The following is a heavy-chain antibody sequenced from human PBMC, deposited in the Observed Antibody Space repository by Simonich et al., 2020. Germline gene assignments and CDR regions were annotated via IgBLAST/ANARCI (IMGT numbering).Heavy chain of an antibody. V-gene: IGHV3-15*01. CDR2: IKSKTDGRTT. D-gene: IGHD7-27*01. CDR3: TKGLTGDTNY. CDR1: GFTFSSYW. Sequence: EVQLVESGGGLVQPGGSLRLSCAASGFTFSSYWMSWVRQAPGKGLEWVGRIKSKTDGRTTDYAAPVKGRFTISRDDSKNTLYLQMNSLKTEDTAMYYCTKGLTGDTNYWGQGTLVTVSS. J-gene: IGHJ4*02.